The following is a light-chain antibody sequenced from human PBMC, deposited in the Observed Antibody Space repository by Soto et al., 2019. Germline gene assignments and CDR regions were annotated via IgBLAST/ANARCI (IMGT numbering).Light chain of an antibody. CDR1: QSLLSSDGNTY. J-gene: IGKJ1*01. CDR2: KVS. V-gene: IGKV2-30*01. CDR3: MQGTHWPPWT. Sequence: DVVMTQSPLSLPVTLGQPASISCRSNQSLLSSDGNTYLNWFQQRPGQSPRRLIYKVSNRDSGDLDSISGRGSGNHFTLKISRVEAEDGGSYYCMQGTHWPPWTFGQGTNVEIK.